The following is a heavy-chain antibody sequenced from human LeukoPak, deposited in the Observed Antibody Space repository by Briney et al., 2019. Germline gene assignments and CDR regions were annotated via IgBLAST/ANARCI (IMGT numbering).Heavy chain of an antibody. CDR2: ISAYNGNT. D-gene: IGHD3-10*01. V-gene: IGHV1-18*01. CDR3: ASLYGSGSYLNY. Sequence: ASVKVSCKASGYTFTSYGISWVRQAPGQGLEWMGWISAYNGNTNYAQKLQGRVTMTADTSTSTAYMELRSLRSDDTAVYYCASLYGSGSYLNYWGQGTLVTVSS. CDR1: GYTFTSYG. J-gene: IGHJ4*02.